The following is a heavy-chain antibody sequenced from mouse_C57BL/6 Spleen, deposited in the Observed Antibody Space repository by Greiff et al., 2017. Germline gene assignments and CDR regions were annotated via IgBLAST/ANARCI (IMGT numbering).Heavy chain of an antibody. J-gene: IGHJ2*01. CDR2: IYPGSGNT. V-gene: IGHV1-66*01. D-gene: IGHD4-1*01. CDR3: ARDEAGFFDY. CDR1: GYSFTSYY. Sequence: QVQLQQSGPELVKPGASVKISCKASGYSFTSYYIHWVKQRPGQGLEWIGWIYPGSGNTKYNEKFKGKATLTADTSSSTAYMQLSSLTSEDSAVYYCARDEAGFFDYWGQGTTLTVSS.